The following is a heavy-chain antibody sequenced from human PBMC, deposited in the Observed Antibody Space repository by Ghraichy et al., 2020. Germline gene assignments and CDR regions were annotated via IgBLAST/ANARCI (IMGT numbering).Heavy chain of an antibody. J-gene: IGHJ4*02. CDR3: AKDGVWSSDY. D-gene: IGHD3-3*01. V-gene: IGHV3-7*04. CDR2: IKPNGGEK. Sequence: GESLNISFVASGFNFNKHWMNWVRQAPGKGLEWVAIIKPNGGEKYYVDSVKGRFTISRDNVGNSLYLQMNSLKVEDTAVYYCAKDGVWSSDYWGQGTLVTVSS. CDR1: GFNFNKHW.